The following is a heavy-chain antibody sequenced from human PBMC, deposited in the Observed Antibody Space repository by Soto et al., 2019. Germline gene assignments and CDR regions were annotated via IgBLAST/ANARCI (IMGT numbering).Heavy chain of an antibody. CDR1: GGSISSGGYS. CDR3: ARNPNDFGEYTVFEV. CDR2: IYHSGST. Sequence: PSETLYLTCAVSGGSISSGGYSWSWIRQPPGKGLEWIGYIYHSGSTYYNPSLKSRVTISVDRSKNQFSLKLSSVTAADTAVYYCARNPNDFGEYTVFEVWGHGTLVTVS. V-gene: IGHV4-30-2*01. D-gene: IGHD4-17*01. J-gene: IGHJ3*01.